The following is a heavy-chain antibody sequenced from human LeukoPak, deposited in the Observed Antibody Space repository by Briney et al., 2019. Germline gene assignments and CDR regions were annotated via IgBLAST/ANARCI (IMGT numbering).Heavy chain of an antibody. CDR3: ASLSTVVTPPFDY. D-gene: IGHD4-23*01. J-gene: IGHJ4*02. V-gene: IGHV1-69*04. CDR2: IIPILGIA. Sequence: LVTVSFKASVGTFISYAISWVRHAPGQGLEWMGRIIPILGIANYAQKFQGRVTITADKSTSTAYMELSSLRSEDTAVYYCASLSTVVTPPFDYWGQGTLVTASS. CDR1: VGTFISYA.